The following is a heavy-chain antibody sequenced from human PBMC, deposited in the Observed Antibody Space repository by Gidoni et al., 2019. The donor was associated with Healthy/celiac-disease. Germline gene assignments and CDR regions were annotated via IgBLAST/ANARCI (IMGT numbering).Heavy chain of an antibody. V-gene: IGHV3-33*01. J-gene: IGHJ4*02. Sequence: QVQLVESGGGVVQPVRSLRLSCAASGFTCSSYGMHWVRQAPGKGLEWVAVIWYDGSNKYYADSVKGRFTISRDNSKNTLYLQMNSLRAEDTAVYYCARALRLSIVGAPDYWGQGTLVTVSS. D-gene: IGHD1-26*01. CDR2: IWYDGSNK. CDR3: ARALRLSIVGAPDY. CDR1: GFTCSSYG.